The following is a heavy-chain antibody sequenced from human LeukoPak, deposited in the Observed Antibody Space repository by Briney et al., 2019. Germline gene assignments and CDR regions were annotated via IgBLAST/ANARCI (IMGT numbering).Heavy chain of an antibody. CDR3: ARQGVAVAGTPASSGYYMDV. V-gene: IGHV4-39*01. J-gene: IGHJ6*03. D-gene: IGHD6-19*01. CDR1: GGSISSSDFY. CDR2: IFYSGST. Sequence: PSETLSLTCTVSGGSISSSDFYWAWIRQSPGKGLEWIGSIFYSGSTYYNLSLKSRVIISVDLSKNQFSLKLSSVTAADTAVYYCARQGVAVAGTPASSGYYMDVWGKGTTVTISS.